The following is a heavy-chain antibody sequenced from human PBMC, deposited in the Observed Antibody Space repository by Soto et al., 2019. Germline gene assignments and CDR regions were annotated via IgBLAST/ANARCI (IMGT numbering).Heavy chain of an antibody. Sequence: GASVKVSCKASGYTFTSYGISWVRQAPGQGLEWMGWISAYNGNTNYAQKLQGRVTMTTDTSTSTAYMELRSLRSDDTAVYYCARDLKSIFGVVIVPSAYWGQGTLVTVSS. J-gene: IGHJ4*02. D-gene: IGHD3-3*01. CDR1: GYTFTSYG. CDR2: ISAYNGNT. V-gene: IGHV1-18*01. CDR3: ARDLKSIFGVVIVPSAY.